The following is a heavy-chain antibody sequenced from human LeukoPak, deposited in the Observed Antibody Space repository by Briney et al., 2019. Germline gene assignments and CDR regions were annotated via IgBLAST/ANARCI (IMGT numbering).Heavy chain of an antibody. CDR1: GFTFSSYA. D-gene: IGHD2-2*01. CDR3: ARGPFQNNTVVVPAATLGAFDI. J-gene: IGHJ3*02. CDR2: ISGSGGST. Sequence: GGSLRLSCAASGFTFSSYAMSWVRQAPGKGLEWVSAISGSGGSTYYADSVKGRFTISRDNSKNTLYLQMNSLRAEDTAVYYCARGPFQNNTVVVPAATLGAFDIWGQGTMVTVSS. V-gene: IGHV3-23*01.